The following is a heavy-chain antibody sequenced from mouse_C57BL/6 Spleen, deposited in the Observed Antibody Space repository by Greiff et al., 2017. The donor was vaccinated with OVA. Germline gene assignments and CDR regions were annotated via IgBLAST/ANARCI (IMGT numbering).Heavy chain of an antibody. V-gene: IGHV14-2*01. CDR1: GFNFNAYY. J-gene: IGHJ3*01. CDR3: ARAYYGNSGQFAY. Sequence: EVQLQQSGAELVKPGASVKLSCTASGFNFNAYYMHWVKQRTEQGLEWIGRIDPEDGETKYAPKFQGKATITADTSSNTAYLQLSSLTSEDTAVYDCARAYYGNSGQFAYWGQGTLVTVSA. D-gene: IGHD2-10*01. CDR2: IDPEDGET.